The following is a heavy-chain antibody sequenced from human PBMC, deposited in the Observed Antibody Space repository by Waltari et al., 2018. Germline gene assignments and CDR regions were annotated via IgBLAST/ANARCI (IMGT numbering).Heavy chain of an antibody. CDR3: ASLYCSSGSCYVDD. Sequence: DVQLVESGGGLVLPGGSLRLSCAVSGFSLSCTYMSWVCQAPGKGLEWVSIIYSGGTTYYADSVKGRFTISKDNSKNTLYLQMNSLRTDDTAVYFCASLYCSSGSCYVDDWGQGTLVSVSS. D-gene: IGHD1-26*01. J-gene: IGHJ4*02. CDR2: IYSGGTT. V-gene: IGHV3-53*04. CDR1: GFSLSCTY.